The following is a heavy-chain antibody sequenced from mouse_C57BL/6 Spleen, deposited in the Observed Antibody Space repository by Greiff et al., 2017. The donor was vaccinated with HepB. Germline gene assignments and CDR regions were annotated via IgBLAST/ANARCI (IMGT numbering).Heavy chain of an antibody. V-gene: IGHV1-80*01. D-gene: IGHD1-1*01. CDR2: IYPGDGDT. Sequence: VKLQESGAELVKPGASVKISCKASGYAFSSYWMNWVKQRPGKGLEWIGQIYPGDGDTNYNGKFKGKATLTADKSSSTAYMQLSSLTSEDYAVYFCAGGGLPRCFDYWGQGTTLTVSS. J-gene: IGHJ2*01. CDR1: GYAFSSYW. CDR3: AGGGLPRCFDY.